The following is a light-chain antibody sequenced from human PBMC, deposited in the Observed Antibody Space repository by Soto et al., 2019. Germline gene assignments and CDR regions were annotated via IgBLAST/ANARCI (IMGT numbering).Light chain of an antibody. CDR2: NNN. CDR1: SSNIGSNY. Sequence: QSVLTQPPSASGTPGQRVTISCSGSSSNIGSNYVYWYQQFPGTAPKLLIYNNNQRPSGVPDRLSGSKSGSSGSLAISGLRSEDEADYYCATWDDSLNGPVFGGGTKLTVL. J-gene: IGLJ2*01. CDR3: ATWDDSLNGPV. V-gene: IGLV1-47*01.